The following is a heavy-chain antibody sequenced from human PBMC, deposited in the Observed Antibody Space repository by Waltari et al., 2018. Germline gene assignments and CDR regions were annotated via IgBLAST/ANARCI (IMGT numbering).Heavy chain of an antibody. CDR1: GGSISSHY. J-gene: IGHJ5*02. CDR2: LSSGGGTI. CDR3: VREGSGFDP. Sequence: QVQLQESGPGLVKPSETLSLTCTVSGGSISSHYWSWIRQPPGKGLEWVSFLSSGGGTIFYPESVKGRFTISRDDAKSSLYLQMNSLRAEDTAVYYCVREGSGFDPWGQGTLVTVSS. D-gene: IGHD1-26*01. V-gene: IGHV3-11*04.